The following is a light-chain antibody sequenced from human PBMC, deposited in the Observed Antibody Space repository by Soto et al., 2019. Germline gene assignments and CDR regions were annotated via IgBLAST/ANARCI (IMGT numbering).Light chain of an antibody. CDR2: VNS. CDR3: QSYDNSLSGSGV. V-gene: IGLV1-40*01. J-gene: IGLJ1*01. CDR1: SSNIGAGYD. Sequence: QSVLTQPPSVSGAPGQRVTISCIGSSSNIGAGYDVHWYQQLPGTAPKLLIYVNSNRPSGVPDRFSGSKSGTSASLAITGLQAEDEADYYCQSYDNSLSGSGVFGTGTKVTVL.